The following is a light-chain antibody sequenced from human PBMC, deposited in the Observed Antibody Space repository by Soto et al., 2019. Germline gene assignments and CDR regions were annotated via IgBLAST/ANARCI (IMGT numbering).Light chain of an antibody. CDR2: GAS. CDR1: QHIGTY. V-gene: IGKV1-39*01. CDR3: QQSSSIT. Sequence: DIQMTQSPSSLSASVGDRVTITCRASQHIGTYLNWYRQKPAEAPEVLIYGASNLEDGGPSRFSGSGSGTEFTLTIDSLQAEDFATYFCQQSSSITFGAGTKVEI. J-gene: IGKJ4*01.